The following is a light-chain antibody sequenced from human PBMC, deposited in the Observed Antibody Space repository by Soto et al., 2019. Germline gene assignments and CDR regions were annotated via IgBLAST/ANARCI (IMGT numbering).Light chain of an antibody. CDR1: QSVSSN. CDR3: QHYDSLPIT. V-gene: IGKV3-15*01. Sequence: ETVMTQSPATLSVSPGERATLSCRASQSVSSNLAWYQQKPGQAPRLLIYGASTRATGIPARFSGSGSGTDFTLTISRLEPEDFAVFYCQHYDSLPITFGQGTRLEIK. J-gene: IGKJ5*01. CDR2: GAS.